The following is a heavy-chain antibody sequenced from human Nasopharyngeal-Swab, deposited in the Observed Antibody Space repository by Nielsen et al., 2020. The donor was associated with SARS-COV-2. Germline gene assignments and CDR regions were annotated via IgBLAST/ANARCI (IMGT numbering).Heavy chain of an antibody. Sequence: SETLSLTCTVSGGSISSSSYYWGWIRQPPGKGLEWIGSIYYSGSTNYNPSLKSRVTISIDTSKNQFSLKLSSVTAADTAVYYCARGGSPNLLYYGSGSHFDYWGQGTLVTVSS. J-gene: IGHJ4*02. CDR3: ARGGSPNLLYYGSGSHFDY. D-gene: IGHD3-10*01. CDR1: GGSISSSSYY. CDR2: IYYSGST. V-gene: IGHV4-39*07.